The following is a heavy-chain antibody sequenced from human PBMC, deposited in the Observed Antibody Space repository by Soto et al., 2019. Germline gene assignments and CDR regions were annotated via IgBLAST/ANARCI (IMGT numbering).Heavy chain of an antibody. CDR3: AKDRDYPRDQFHY. CDR1: GFTFTYYA. Sequence: GGSLRLSCTASGFTFTYYAFSWVRQAPGKGLEWVSAISANGQGIYYADSVRGRFTISRGNSKNTVFLHMDSLRAEDTAVYYCAKDRDYPRDQFHYWGQETLVTVSS. D-gene: IGHD2-2*01. J-gene: IGHJ4*02. V-gene: IGHV3-23*01. CDR2: ISANGQGI.